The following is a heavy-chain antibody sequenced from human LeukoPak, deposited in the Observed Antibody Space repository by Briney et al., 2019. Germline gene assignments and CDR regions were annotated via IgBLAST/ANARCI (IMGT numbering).Heavy chain of an antibody. Sequence: ASVTDSCKASGYTFTGYYMHWVRQAPGQGLEWMGWINPNSGGTNYAQKFQGRVTMTRDTSISTAYMELSRLRSDDTAVYYCARYQAARPMDYWGQGTLVTVSS. D-gene: IGHD6-6*01. CDR2: INPNSGGT. CDR3: ARYQAARPMDY. CDR1: GYTFTGYY. V-gene: IGHV1-2*02. J-gene: IGHJ4*02.